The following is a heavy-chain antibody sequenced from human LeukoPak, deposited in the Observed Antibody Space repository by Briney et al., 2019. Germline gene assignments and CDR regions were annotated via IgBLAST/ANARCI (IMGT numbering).Heavy chain of an antibody. CDR2: IYTSGST. CDR1: GGSISSYY. CDR3: ARVVGGASGRYYYYYMDV. Sequence: PSETLSLTCTVSGGSISSYYWSWIRQPAGKGLEWIGRIYTSGSTNYNPSLKSRVTISVDTSKNQFSLNLSSVTAADTAVYYCARVVGGASGRYYYYYMDVWGKGTTVTVSS. J-gene: IGHJ6*03. D-gene: IGHD3-16*01. V-gene: IGHV4-4*07.